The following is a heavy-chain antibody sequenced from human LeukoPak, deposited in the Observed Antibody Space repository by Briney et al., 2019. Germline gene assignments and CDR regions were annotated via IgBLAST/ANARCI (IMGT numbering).Heavy chain of an antibody. CDR3: ARGVRYFDY. Sequence: GGPLRLFCAASEFTFSSYSMNWVRQAPGKGLEWVSYISSSSSTIYYADSMKGRFTISRDNAKNSLYLQMNSLRDEDTAVYYCARGVRYFDYWGQGTLVTVSS. J-gene: IGHJ4*02. D-gene: IGHD1-14*01. CDR2: ISSSSSTI. V-gene: IGHV3-48*02. CDR1: EFTFSSYS.